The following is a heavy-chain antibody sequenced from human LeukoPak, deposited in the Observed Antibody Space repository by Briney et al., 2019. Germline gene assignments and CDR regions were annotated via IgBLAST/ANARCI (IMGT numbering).Heavy chain of an antibody. CDR2: ISSTGSYI. V-gene: IGHV3-21*01. CDR1: GFTFSSYS. Sequence: PGWSLRLSCAASGFTFSSYSMNWVRQAPGRGLEWVSSISSTGSYIYYADSVKGRFTISRDNAKNSLYLQVNSLRAADTAVYYCARDDYYDSSGYATWIDYWGQGTLVTVSS. CDR3: ARDDYYDSSGYATWIDY. J-gene: IGHJ4*02. D-gene: IGHD3-22*01.